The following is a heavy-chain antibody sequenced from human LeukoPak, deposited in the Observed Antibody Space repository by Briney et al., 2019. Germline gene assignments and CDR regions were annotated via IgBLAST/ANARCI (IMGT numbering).Heavy chain of an antibody. CDR1: GYTFTGYY. D-gene: IGHD2-8*01. J-gene: IGHJ4*02. V-gene: IGHV1-2*02. CDR2: INPNSGGT. CDR3: ARHCTNGDFDY. Sequence: GASVKVSFKASGYTFTGYYMHWGRQGPGQGLEWMGWINPNSGGTNYAQKFQGRVTMTRDTSISTAYMELSRLRSDDTAVYYCARHCTNGDFDYWGQGTLVTVSS.